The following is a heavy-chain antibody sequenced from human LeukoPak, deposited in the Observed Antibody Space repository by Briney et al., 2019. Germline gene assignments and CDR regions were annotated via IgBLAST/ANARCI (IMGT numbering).Heavy chain of an antibody. J-gene: IGHJ3*02. V-gene: IGHV5-51*01. CDR2: IYPGGSDT. D-gene: IGHD5-12*01. CDR1: GYSFTNYW. CDR3: ARPYSGYAGDAFDI. Sequence: GESLKISCKGSGYSFTNYWIGWVRQMPGKGLEWMGIIYPGGSDTRYSPSFQGRVTISADKSIRTAYLQWSSLKASDTAMYYCARPYSGYAGDAFDIWGQGTMVTVSS.